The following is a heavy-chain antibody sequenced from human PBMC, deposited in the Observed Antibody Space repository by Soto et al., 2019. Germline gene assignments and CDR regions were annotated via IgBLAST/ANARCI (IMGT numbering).Heavy chain of an antibody. CDR1: GFTFSGSA. D-gene: IGHD4-17*01. CDR2: IRSKANSYAT. CDR3: TRQPQRSTTVTTYYYYGMDV. Sequence: LRLSCAASGFTFSGSAMHWVRQASGKGLEWVGRIRSKANSYATAYAASVKGRFTISRDDSKNTAYLQMNSLKTEDTAVYYCTRQPQRSTTVTTYYYYGMDVWGQGTKVTVSS. J-gene: IGHJ6*02. V-gene: IGHV3-73*01.